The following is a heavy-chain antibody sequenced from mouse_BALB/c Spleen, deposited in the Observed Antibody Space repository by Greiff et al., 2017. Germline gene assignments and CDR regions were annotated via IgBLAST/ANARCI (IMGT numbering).Heavy chain of an antibody. CDR2: IWAGGST. D-gene: IGHD4-1*01. J-gene: IGHJ1*01. CDR3: ARELGRGPYWYFDV. V-gene: IGHV2-9*02. CDR1: GFSLTSYG. Sequence: VQLVESGPGLVAPSQSLSITCTVSGFSLTSYGVHWVRQPPGKGLEWLGVIWAGGSTNYNSALMSRLSISKDNSKSQVFLKMNSLQTDDTAMYYCARELGRGPYWYFDVWGAGTTVTVSS.